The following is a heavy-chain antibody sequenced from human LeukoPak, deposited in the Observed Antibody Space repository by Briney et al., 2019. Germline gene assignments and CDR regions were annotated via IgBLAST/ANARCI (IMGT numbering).Heavy chain of an antibody. J-gene: IGHJ3*02. CDR2: MNPNSGNT. Sequence: ASVRASCKASGYTFTRYDINWVRQATGQGLEWMGWMNPNSGNTGYAQKFQGRVTMTRNTPISTAYMELSSLRSEDTAVYYCARGYSNAFDIWGLGTMVTVSS. CDR3: ARGYSNAFDI. D-gene: IGHD5-18*01. V-gene: IGHV1-8*01. CDR1: GYTFTRYD.